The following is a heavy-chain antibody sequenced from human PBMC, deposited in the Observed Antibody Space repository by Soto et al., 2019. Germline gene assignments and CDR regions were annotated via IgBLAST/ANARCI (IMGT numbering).Heavy chain of an antibody. D-gene: IGHD3-3*01. CDR2: IYYSGST. CDR3: ARAVFWQGRDDFWSGYFGTDWFDP. J-gene: IGHJ5*02. CDR1: GGSISSYY. Sequence: SETLSLTCTVSGGSISSYYWSWIRQPPGKGLEWIGYIYYSGSTNYNPSLKSRVTISVDTSKNQFSLKLSSVTAADTAVYYCARAVFWQGRDDFWSGYFGTDWFDPWGQGTLVTVSS. V-gene: IGHV4-59*08.